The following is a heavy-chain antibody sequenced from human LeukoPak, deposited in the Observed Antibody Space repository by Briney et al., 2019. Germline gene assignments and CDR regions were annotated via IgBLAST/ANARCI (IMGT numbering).Heavy chain of an antibody. V-gene: IGHV3-43*01. D-gene: IGHD6-6*01. Sequence: AGGSLRLSCAASGFTFDDYTMHWVRQAPGKGLEWVSLISWDGVSTYYADSVKGRFTISRDNSRNSLYLQMNGLRTEDTALYYCAKSAARLVSDYYYYMDVWGKGTTVTVSS. CDR3: AKSAARLVSDYYYYMDV. CDR2: ISWDGVST. CDR1: GFTFDDYT. J-gene: IGHJ6*03.